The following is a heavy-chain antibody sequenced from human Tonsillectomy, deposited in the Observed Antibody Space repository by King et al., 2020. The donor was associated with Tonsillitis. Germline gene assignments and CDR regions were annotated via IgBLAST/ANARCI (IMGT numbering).Heavy chain of an antibody. J-gene: IGHJ4*02. CDR3: AKALGLGY. D-gene: IGHD7-27*01. Sequence: VQLVESGGGLVQPGGSLRLSCAASGFTFSSFNMNWVRQAPGKGLEWISYISSSSSTIYYADSVKGRFTISRDNAKNTLYLQMNSLRAEDTAVYYCAKALGLGYWGQGTLVTVSS. CDR1: GFTFSSFN. CDR2: ISSSSSTI. V-gene: IGHV3-48*04.